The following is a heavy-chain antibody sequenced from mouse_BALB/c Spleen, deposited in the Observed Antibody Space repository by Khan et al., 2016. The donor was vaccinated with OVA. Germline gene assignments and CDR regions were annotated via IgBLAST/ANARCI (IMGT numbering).Heavy chain of an antibody. J-gene: IGHJ3*01. CDR2: INPSNGGT. V-gene: IGHV1S81*02. D-gene: IGHD3-1*01. Sequence: QVQLQQSGAELVKPGASVKLSCRASNYTFNSYYMYWVKQRPGQGLEWIGEINPSNGGTNCNEKFKSKATLTVDKFSTTAYMQLSSLTSEDSAVYYCTRGGYGGFAYWGQGTLVTVSA. CDR1: NYTFNSYY. CDR3: TRGGYGGFAY.